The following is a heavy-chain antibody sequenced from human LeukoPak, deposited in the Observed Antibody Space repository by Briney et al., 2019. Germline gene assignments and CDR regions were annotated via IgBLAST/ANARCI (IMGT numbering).Heavy chain of an antibody. CDR1: GFTFSTYS. J-gene: IGHJ6*03. V-gene: IGHV3-21*01. CDR3: ARVNYYMDV. CDR2: ISSSSVYI. Sequence: GGSLRLSCAASGFTFSTYSMSWVRQAPGKGLEWVSSISSSSVYIFYADSVKGRFTISRDNAKNSVYLQLNSLRAEDTAVYYCARVNYYMDVWGKGTTVTVSS.